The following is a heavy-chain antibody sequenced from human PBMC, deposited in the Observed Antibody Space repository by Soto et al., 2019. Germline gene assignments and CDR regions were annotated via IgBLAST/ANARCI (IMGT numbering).Heavy chain of an antibody. CDR2: IYHTGST. D-gene: IGHD3-22*01. J-gene: IGHJ4*02. V-gene: IGHV4-4*02. Sequence: QVQLQESGPGLVKPSGTLTLTCAIFGGSISSRNWWSWVRQPPGKGLEWIGEIYHTGSTNYNPSLKSRVTISADKSNNQFSLNLTSVTAADTAVYYCARMDYETTHYFDYWGQGTLVTVSS. CDR1: GGSISSRNW. CDR3: ARMDYETTHYFDY.